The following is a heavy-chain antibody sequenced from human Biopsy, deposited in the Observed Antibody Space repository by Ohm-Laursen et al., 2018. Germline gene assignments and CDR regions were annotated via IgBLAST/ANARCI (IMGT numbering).Heavy chain of an antibody. J-gene: IGHJ5*02. D-gene: IGHD3-22*01. Sequence: TLSLTCTVSGGSISNNNYYWGWIRQPPGKGLEWIGSIFYRGSTHYKPSLKSRVNISAATYKDQFSLKLNSVTAADTAVYYCARDYDTSGYYYVSWGQGTLVTVSS. CDR2: IFYRGST. CDR1: GGSISNNNYY. CDR3: ARDYDTSGYYYVS. V-gene: IGHV4-39*01.